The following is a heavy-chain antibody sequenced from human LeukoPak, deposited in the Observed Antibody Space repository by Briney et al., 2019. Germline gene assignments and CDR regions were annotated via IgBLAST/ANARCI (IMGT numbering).Heavy chain of an antibody. J-gene: IGHJ4*02. Sequence: PGGSLRLSCAASGFTFSDYYMSWLRQAPGKGLEWVSYISSSGSTIYYADSVKGRFTISRDNAKNTLYLQMNTLRAEDTAVYYCVRDLSTSWYYFEHWGQGTLVTVSS. D-gene: IGHD6-13*01. CDR2: ISSSGSTI. CDR1: GFTFSDYY. CDR3: VRDLSTSWYYFEH. V-gene: IGHV3-11*04.